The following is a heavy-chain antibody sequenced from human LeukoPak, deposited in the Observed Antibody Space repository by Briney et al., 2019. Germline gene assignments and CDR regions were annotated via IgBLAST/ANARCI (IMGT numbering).Heavy chain of an antibody. V-gene: IGHV3-23*01. D-gene: IGHD2-2*01. J-gene: IGHJ4*02. CDR3: AKDLDPPRSPIVVVPAPLDY. Sequence: PGGSLRLSCAASGFTFSNYGMHWVRQAPGKGLEWVSAISGSGGSTYYADSVKGRFTISRDNSKNTLYLQMNSLRAEDTAVYYCAKDLDPPRSPIVVVPAPLDYWGQGTLVTVSS. CDR2: ISGSGGST. CDR1: GFTFSNYG.